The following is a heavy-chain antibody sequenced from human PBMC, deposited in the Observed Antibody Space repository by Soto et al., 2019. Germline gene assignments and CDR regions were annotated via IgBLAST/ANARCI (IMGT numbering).Heavy chain of an antibody. CDR2: ISDNGART. CDR1: GFTFSTYA. Sequence: EVQVLESGGDLVQPGGSLRLSCAASGFTFSTYAMNWVRQAPGKGLEWVSSISDNGARTYYAESVKGRLSISRDNSKNTLYLQMNSLRAEDTAVYYCAKSRGQYSGHDYGSYFDQWGQGTLVIVSS. CDR3: AKSRGQYSGHDYGSYFDQ. J-gene: IGHJ4*02. D-gene: IGHD5-12*01. V-gene: IGHV3-23*01.